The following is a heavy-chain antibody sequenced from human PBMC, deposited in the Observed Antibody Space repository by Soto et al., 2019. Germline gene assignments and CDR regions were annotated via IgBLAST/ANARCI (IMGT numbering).Heavy chain of an antibody. V-gene: IGHV3-23*01. Sequence: EVQLLESGGGLVQPGGSLRLSCAASGFTFSSYAMRWVRQAPVKGLEWVSAISGSGDSTYYADSVKGRFTISRDNSKNTLYLQMNSLRAEDMAVYDCARRGSGSYYDYWGQGTLVNVSS. D-gene: IGHD1-26*01. CDR3: ARRGSGSYYDY. CDR1: GFTFSSYA. J-gene: IGHJ4*02. CDR2: ISGSGDST.